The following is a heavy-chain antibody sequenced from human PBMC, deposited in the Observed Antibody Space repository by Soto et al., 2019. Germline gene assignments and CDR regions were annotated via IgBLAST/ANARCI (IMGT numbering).Heavy chain of an antibody. J-gene: IGHJ6*02. V-gene: IGHV1-24*01. Sequence: GASVKVSCKVSGYNLTELSMHWVRQAPGKGLEWMGGFDPEDGETIYAQKFQGRVTMTEDTSTDTAYMELSSLRSEDTAVYYCATVRPGTFWIAILHPLPYGMTSGAKGPRSPSP. CDR2: FDPEDGET. CDR3: ATVRPGTFWIAILHPLPYGMTS. D-gene: IGHD3-3*01. CDR1: GYNLTELS.